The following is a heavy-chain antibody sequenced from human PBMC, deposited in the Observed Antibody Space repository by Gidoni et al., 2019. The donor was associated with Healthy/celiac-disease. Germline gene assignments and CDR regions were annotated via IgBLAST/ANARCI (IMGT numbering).Heavy chain of an antibody. CDR2: VIPSFGTA. CDR1: GCTFSSYA. Sequence: QVQLVQSGAAVTKPGSSVKVSCKASGCTFSSYAISWVRQAPGQGLEGMGGVIPSFGTANYAQKFQGRVTITADKSTSTAYMELSSLRSEDTAVYYCARKKYYYDSSGYPGGYFDYWGQGTLVTVSS. V-gene: IGHV1-69*06. D-gene: IGHD3-22*01. CDR3: ARKKYYYDSSGYPGGYFDY. J-gene: IGHJ4*02.